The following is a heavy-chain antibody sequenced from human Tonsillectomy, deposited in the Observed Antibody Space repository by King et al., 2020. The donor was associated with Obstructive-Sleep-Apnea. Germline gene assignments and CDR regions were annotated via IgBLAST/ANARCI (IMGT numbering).Heavy chain of an antibody. V-gene: IGHV1-2*04. CDR1: GYTFTGYY. CDR3: ARDTGSYSSGWSVFDS. Sequence: QLVQSGAEVKKPGASVKVSCKASGYTFTGYYMHWVRQAPGHGLEWMGWINPNSGDTKYAQKFQGWVTMTRDTSISTAYMELSRLRSDVTALYYCARDTGSYSSGWSVFDSWGQGTLVTVSS. J-gene: IGHJ4*02. D-gene: IGHD6-19*01. CDR2: INPNSGDT.